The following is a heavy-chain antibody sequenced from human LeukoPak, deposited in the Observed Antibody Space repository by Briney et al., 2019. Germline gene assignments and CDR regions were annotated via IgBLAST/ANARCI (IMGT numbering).Heavy chain of an antibody. CDR3: ARGECDI. CDR1: GFTFSDAW. CDR2: INPHGSET. Sequence: GGSMRLSCAVSGFTFSDAWMTWVRQSPGTGLQWVATINPHGSETYYADSLRGRFTISRDNAENSLSLQMNSLRVDDTAVYYCARGECDIWGQGTQVSV. D-gene: IGHD2-21*02. J-gene: IGHJ4*02. V-gene: IGHV3-7*01.